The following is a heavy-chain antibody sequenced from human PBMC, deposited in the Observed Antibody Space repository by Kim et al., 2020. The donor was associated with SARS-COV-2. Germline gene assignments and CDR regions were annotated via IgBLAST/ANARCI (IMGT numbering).Heavy chain of an antibody. V-gene: IGHV4-31*03. CDR1: GGSISDSSYY. CDR2: MYYSGST. CDR3: ARVSGSGYNYWSPTIDVWFDL. Sequence: SETLSLTCSVSGGSISDSSYYWSWIRQHPGKGLEWIGYMYYSGSTHYHPSLKSRVTMSVDTSKNQFSLKLSSVSAADAAVYYCARVSGSGYNYWSPTIDVWFDLWGQGTLVLVSS. D-gene: IGHD5-12*01. J-gene: IGHJ5*02.